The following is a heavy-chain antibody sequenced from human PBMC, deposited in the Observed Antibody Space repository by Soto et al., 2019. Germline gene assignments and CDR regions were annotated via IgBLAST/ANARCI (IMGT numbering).Heavy chain of an antibody. Sequence: QVQLVESGGGVVQPGRSLRLSCAASGFTFSSYGMHWVRQAPGKGLEWVAVISYDGSNKYYADSVKGRFTISRDNSKNTRYLQMNSLRAEDTAVYYCAKDKGNDGDYYYGMEVWGQGTTVNVSS. J-gene: IGHJ6*02. CDR2: ISYDGSNK. D-gene: IGHD1-1*01. V-gene: IGHV3-30*18. CDR3: AKDKGNDGDYYYGMEV. CDR1: GFTFSSYG.